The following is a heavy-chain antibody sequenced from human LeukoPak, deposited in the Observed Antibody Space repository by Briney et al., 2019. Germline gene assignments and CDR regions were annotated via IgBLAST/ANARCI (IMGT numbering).Heavy chain of an antibody. CDR3: AILEMATIWGAFDI. D-gene: IGHD5-24*01. V-gene: IGHV4-39*07. CDR2: VYYSGST. Sequence: PSETLSLTCTVSGGSISSSSYYWGWIRQPPGKGLEWIGSVYYSGSTYYNPSLKSRVTISVDTSKNQFSLKLSSVTAADTAVYYCAILEMATIWGAFDIWGQGTMVTVSS. J-gene: IGHJ3*02. CDR1: GGSISSSSYY.